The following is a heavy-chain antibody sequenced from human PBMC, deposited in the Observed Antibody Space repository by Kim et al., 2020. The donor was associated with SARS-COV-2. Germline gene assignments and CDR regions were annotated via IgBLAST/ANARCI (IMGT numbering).Heavy chain of an antibody. CDR3: ATARWLVGATDNWFDP. D-gene: IGHD1-26*01. V-gene: IGHV4-34*01. J-gene: IGHJ5*02. CDR2: INHSGST. Sequence: SETLSLTCAVYGGSFSGYYWSWIRQPPGKGLEWIGEINHSGSTNYNPSLKSRVTISVDTSKNQFSLKLSSVTAADTAVYYCATARWLVGATDNWFDPWGQGTLVTVSS. CDR1: GGSFSGYY.